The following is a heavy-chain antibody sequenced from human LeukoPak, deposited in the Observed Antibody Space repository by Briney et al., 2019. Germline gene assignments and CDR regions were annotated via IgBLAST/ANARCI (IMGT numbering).Heavy chain of an antibody. J-gene: IGHJ4*02. CDR3: AKAMAVADYFGY. D-gene: IGHD6-19*01. CDR2: ISGSGGST. Sequence: GGSLRLSCAASGFTFSSYAMSWVRQAPGKGLERVSAISGSGGSTYYADSVKGRFTISRDNSKNTLYLQMNSLRAEDTAVYYCAKAMAVADYFGYWGQGTLVTVSS. CDR1: GFTFSSYA. V-gene: IGHV3-23*01.